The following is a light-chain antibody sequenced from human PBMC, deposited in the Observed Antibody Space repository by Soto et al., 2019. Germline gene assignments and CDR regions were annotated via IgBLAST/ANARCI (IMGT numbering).Light chain of an antibody. CDR2: AAS. J-gene: IGKJ1*01. CDR3: QMYVTDPET. CDR1: HGIGKS. Sequence: DIQMTQSPSSLSASVGDRLPITCRASHGIGKSLAWYQQRPGKVPKPRIYAASTLHSGVPSRVSGGGSGTHFTLNISNLQPEDVATYSCQMYVTDPETFGQGTKVQIK. V-gene: IGKV1-27*01.